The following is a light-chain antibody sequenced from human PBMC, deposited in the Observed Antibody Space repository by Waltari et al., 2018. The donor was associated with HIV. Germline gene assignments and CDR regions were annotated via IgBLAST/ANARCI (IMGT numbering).Light chain of an antibody. J-gene: IGLJ2*01. CDR2: DNN. Sequence: QSVLTQPPSVSAAPGQKVNIACSGIRSTIGKTYVSWYQQLPGTAPKPLIDDNNKRPAGIPDRFSGSKSGTSATLGITGRQTGDEADYYCGTWDSSLSGVFGGGTKLTVL. V-gene: IGLV1-51*01. CDR3: GTWDSSLSGV. CDR1: RSTIGKTY.